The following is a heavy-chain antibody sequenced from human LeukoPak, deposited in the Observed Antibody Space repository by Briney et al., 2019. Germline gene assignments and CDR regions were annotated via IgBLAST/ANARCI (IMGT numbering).Heavy chain of an antibody. J-gene: IGHJ5*02. CDR1: GGSISSYY. D-gene: IGHD2-15*01. CDR2: IYTSGST. CDR3: ARGDCSGGSCYLDNWFDP. Sequence: SETLSLPCTVSGGSISSYYWSWIRQPAGKGLEWIGRIYTSGSTNYNPSLKSRVTMSVDTSKNQFSLKLSSVTAADTAVYYCARGDCSGGSCYLDNWFDPWGQGTLVTVSS. V-gene: IGHV4-4*07.